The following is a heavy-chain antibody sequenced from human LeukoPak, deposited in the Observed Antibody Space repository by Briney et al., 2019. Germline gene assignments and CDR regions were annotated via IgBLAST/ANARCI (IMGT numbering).Heavy chain of an antibody. D-gene: IGHD6-19*01. V-gene: IGHV3-30*04. Sequence: PGGSLRLSCAASGFIFSSYAMHWVRQAPGKGLEWEAVISYDGNNKYYADSVKGRFIIARDNSKNPLYMQMNSHRAEDTSVYYCAKLAGYSSGWGKYYFDYWGQGTLVTVSS. CDR2: ISYDGNNK. CDR1: GFIFSSYA. CDR3: AKLAGYSSGWGKYYFDY. J-gene: IGHJ4*02.